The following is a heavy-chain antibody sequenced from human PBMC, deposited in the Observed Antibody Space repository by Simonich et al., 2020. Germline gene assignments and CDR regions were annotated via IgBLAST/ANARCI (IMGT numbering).Heavy chain of an antibody. D-gene: IGHD6-13*01. CDR1: GGSISSSSYY. CDR2: IYYSGGT. Sequence: QLQLQESGPGLVTPSETLSLTCTVSGGSISSSSYYWGWIRQPPGKGLVWIGSIYYSGGTYYNPSHKSRVTLSVDPYKKQCSMKLSLATDADKAGYYCARHAGFALDIWGQGTMVTVSS. V-gene: IGHV4-39*01. J-gene: IGHJ3*02. CDR3: ARHAGFALDI.